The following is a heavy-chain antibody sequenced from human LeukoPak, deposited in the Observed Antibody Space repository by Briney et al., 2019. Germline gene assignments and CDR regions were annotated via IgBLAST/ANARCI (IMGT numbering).Heavy chain of an antibody. J-gene: IGHJ5*02. CDR1: GYTFTSYD. CDR3: ARGRKGYCSSTSCYDNWFDP. V-gene: IGHV1-8*01. Sequence: ALVKVSCKASGYTFTSYDINWVRQATGQGLEWMGWMNPNSGNTGYAQKFQGRVTMTRNTSISTAYMELSSLRSEDTAVYYCARGRKGYCSSTSCYDNWFDPWGQGTLVTVSS. D-gene: IGHD2-2*01. CDR2: MNPNSGNT.